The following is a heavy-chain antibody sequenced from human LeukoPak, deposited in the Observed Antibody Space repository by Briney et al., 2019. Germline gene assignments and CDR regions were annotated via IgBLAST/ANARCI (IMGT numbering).Heavy chain of an antibody. D-gene: IGHD3-10*01. CDR2: INHSGST. CDR3: ARHVRMVRGVIIGGGDYFDY. V-gene: IGHV4-34*01. Sequence: SETLSLTCAVYGGSFSGYYWSWIRQPPGKGLEWIGEINHSGSTNYNPSLKSRVTISVDTSKNQFSLKLSSVTAADTAVYYCARHVRMVRGVIIGGGDYFDYWGQGTLVTVSS. J-gene: IGHJ4*02. CDR1: GGSFSGYY.